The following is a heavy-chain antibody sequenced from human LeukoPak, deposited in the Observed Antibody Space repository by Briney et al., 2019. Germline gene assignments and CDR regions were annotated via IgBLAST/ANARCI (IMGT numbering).Heavy chain of an antibody. J-gene: IGHJ4*02. Sequence: GRSLRLSCAASGFTFSSYAMHWVRQAPGKGLEWVAVISYDGSNIYYADSVKGRFTISRDNSKNTLYLQMNSLRAEDTAVYYCASSDIVATIFDYWGQGTLVTVSS. V-gene: IGHV3-30*04. CDR2: ISYDGSNI. CDR3: ASSDIVATIFDY. CDR1: GFTFSSYA. D-gene: IGHD5-12*01.